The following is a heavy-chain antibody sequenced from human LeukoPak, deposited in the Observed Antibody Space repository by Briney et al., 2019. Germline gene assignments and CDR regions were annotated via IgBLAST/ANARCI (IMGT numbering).Heavy chain of an antibody. CDR2: IYYSGST. Sequence: PSETLSLTRTVSGGSINSYYWSWIRQPPGKGLEWIAYIYYSGSTSYNPSLKSRVTISVDTSKNQFSLKLNSVTAADTAMYYCARLFHPALSGNYPFDYWGQGTLVTVSS. CDR1: GGSINSYY. D-gene: IGHD1-26*01. CDR3: ARLFHPALSGNYPFDY. J-gene: IGHJ4*02. V-gene: IGHV4-59*01.